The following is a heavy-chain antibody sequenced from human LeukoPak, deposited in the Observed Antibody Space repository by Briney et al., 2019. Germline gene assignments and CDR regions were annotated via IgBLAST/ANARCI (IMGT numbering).Heavy chain of an antibody. Sequence: GGSLRLSCAASGFIFTPYGMHWVRQAPGKGLEWVSFIRYDGSDIDYADSAKGRFTISRDNSKNTLYLQMNSVRVEDTAVYYCVRDPSGMDAFDIWGQGTVVTVSS. V-gene: IGHV3-30*02. CDR2: IRYDGSDI. CDR1: GFIFTPYG. D-gene: IGHD6-13*01. J-gene: IGHJ3*02. CDR3: VRDPSGMDAFDI.